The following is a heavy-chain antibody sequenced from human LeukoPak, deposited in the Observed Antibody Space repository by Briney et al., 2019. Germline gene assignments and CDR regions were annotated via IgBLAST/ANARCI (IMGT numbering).Heavy chain of an antibody. CDR1: GGSISSSNYY. CDR3: VVLTMVRGVRGYYFDN. J-gene: IGHJ4*02. D-gene: IGHD3-10*01. Sequence: SETLSLTCTVSGGSISSSNYYWGWIRQPPGKGLEWIGTIYYSGNTYYNPSLKSRFTMSVDTSKNQFSLKLSSVNAADTAVYYCVVLTMVRGVRGYYFDNWGQGSLVTVSS. V-gene: IGHV4-39*07. CDR2: IYYSGNT.